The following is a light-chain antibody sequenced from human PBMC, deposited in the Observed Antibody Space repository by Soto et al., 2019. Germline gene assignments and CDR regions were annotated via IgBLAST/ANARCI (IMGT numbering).Light chain of an antibody. CDR3: QQYGSSPRT. Sequence: EIVLTQSAGTLSLSAGERATLSWGASQSVSSSYLAWYQQKPGQAPRPPIHDASSRATGISDRFTGSGSGTDFTLTITTLEHEDFAVYYCQQYGSSPRTFGLGTKVDNQ. CDR1: QSVSSSY. CDR2: DAS. J-gene: IGKJ1*01. V-gene: IGKV3-20*01.